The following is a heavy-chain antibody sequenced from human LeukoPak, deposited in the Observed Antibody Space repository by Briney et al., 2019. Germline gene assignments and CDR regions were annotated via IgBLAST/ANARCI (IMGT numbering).Heavy chain of an antibody. Sequence: PSETLSLTCTVSGGSISSSSYYWGWLRQPPGKGLEWIGEINHSGSTDYNPSLKSRVTISADTSKNQFFLKLSSVTAADTAVYYCARSVKVIPAFGSGTHYKGRNDYGMDVWGQGTTVTVSS. V-gene: IGHV4-39*07. D-gene: IGHD3-10*01. CDR2: INHSGST. J-gene: IGHJ6*02. CDR3: ARSVKVIPAFGSGTHYKGRNDYGMDV. CDR1: GGSISSSSYY.